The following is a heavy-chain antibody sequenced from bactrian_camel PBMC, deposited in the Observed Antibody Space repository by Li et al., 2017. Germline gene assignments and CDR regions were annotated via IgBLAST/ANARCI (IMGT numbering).Heavy chain of an antibody. CDR1: GRSSGSSFC. CDR2: IEADGTGM. D-gene: IGHD2*01. J-gene: IGHJ4*01. V-gene: IGHV3S6*01. Sequence: HVQLVESGGGSVQAGGSLRLSCGVSGRSSGSSFCMAWFRQAPGKGLEWVSSIEADGTGMDYVDSVKGRFTSSRDNAKNTMFLQMNSLKPEDTAVYYCMRDGLSCFGGYCRVVKEQVDSNQNQGTQVTVS.